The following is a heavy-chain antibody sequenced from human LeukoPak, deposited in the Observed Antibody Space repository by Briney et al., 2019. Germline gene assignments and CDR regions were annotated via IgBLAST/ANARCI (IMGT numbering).Heavy chain of an antibody. J-gene: IGHJ6*02. Sequence: GGSLRLSCAASGFTFSSYAMSWVRQAPGKGLEWVSAISGSGGSTYYADSVKGRFTISRDNSKNTLYLQMNSLRAEDTAVYYCARENNQVLRFLEWPPRYHGMDVWGQGTTVTVSS. D-gene: IGHD3-3*01. CDR1: GFTFSSYA. CDR3: ARENNQVLRFLEWPPRYHGMDV. V-gene: IGHV3-23*01. CDR2: ISGSGGST.